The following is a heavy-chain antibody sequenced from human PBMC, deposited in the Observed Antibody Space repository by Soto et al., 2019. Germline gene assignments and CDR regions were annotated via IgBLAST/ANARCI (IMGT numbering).Heavy chain of an antibody. J-gene: IGHJ5*02. CDR3: AKDDDGRFGELPWFHP. D-gene: IGHD3-10*01. V-gene: IGHV3-23*01. CDR1: GFTFSSYA. CDR2: ISKSGSNT. Sequence: GGSLRLSCAASGFTFSSYAMSWVRQAPGKGLEWVSAISKSGSNTYYADSVKGRFTISRDNSKNTLYLQMNSLRAEDTAIYYCAKDDDGRFGELPWFHPSGQATLVTVSS.